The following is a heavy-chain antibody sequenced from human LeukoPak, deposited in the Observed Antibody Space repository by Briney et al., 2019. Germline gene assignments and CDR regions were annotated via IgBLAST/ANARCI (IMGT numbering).Heavy chain of an antibody. V-gene: IGHV1-8*02. Sequence: ASVKVSCKASGGTFSSYAISWVRQAPGQGLEWMGWMNPNSGNTGYAQKFQGRVTMTRNTSISTAYMELSSLRSEDTAVYYCAGSPASSLLWFGELSGAFDIWGQGTMVTVSS. CDR1: GGTFSSYA. CDR2: MNPNSGNT. CDR3: AGSPASSLLWFGELSGAFDI. D-gene: IGHD3-10*01. J-gene: IGHJ3*02.